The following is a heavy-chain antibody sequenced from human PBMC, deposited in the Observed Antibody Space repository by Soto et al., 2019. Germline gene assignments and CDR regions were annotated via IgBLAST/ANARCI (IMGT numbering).Heavy chain of an antibody. Sequence: QVQLVESGGGVVQPGRSLRLSCAASGFTFSSYGMHWVRQAPGKGLEWVAVIWYDGSNKYYADSVKGRFTISRDNSKNTXXLQMNSLRAEDTAVYYCARDTYCGGDCWLDWYFDLWGRGTLVTVSS. V-gene: IGHV3-33*01. CDR3: ARDTYCGGDCWLDWYFDL. CDR1: GFTFSSYG. J-gene: IGHJ2*01. D-gene: IGHD2-21*02. CDR2: IWYDGSNK.